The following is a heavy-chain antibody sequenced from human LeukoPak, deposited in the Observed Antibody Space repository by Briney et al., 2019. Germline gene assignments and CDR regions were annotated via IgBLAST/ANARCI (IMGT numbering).Heavy chain of an antibody. CDR2: IYHSGST. CDR1: GGSISSGGYS. J-gene: IGHJ4*02. CDR3: ARSEGSGATFDY. V-gene: IGHV4-30-2*01. Sequence: PSETLSLTCAVSGGSISSGGYSWSWIRQPPGKGLEWIGYIYHSGSTYYNPSLKSRVTISVDRSKNQFSLKLSSVTAADTAVYYCARSEGSGATFDYWGQGTLVTVSS. D-gene: IGHD2-15*01.